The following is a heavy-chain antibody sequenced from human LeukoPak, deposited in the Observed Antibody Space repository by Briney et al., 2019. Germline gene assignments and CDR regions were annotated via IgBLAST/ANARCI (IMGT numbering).Heavy chain of an antibody. CDR2: ISYDGSNK. V-gene: IGHV3-30-3*01. CDR3: ARDQLSLRIQLWLFYFDY. Sequence: GRSLTLSCAASGFTFSSYAMHWVRQAPGKGLEWVAVISYDGSNKYYADSVKGRFTISRDNSKNTLYLQMNSLRAEDTAVYYCARDQLSLRIQLWLFYFDYWGQGTLVTVSS. J-gene: IGHJ4*02. CDR1: GFTFSSYA. D-gene: IGHD5-18*01.